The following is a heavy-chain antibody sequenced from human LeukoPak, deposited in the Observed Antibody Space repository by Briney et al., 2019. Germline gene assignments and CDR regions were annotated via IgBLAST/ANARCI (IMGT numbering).Heavy chain of an antibody. Sequence: GGSLRLSCAASGFTFSDYYMSWIRQAPGKGLEWVSYISSSGSTIYYADSVKGRFTISRDNAKDSLYLQMNSLRAEDTAVYYCARDTSEDYVWGSYRYFDYWGQGTLVTVSS. J-gene: IGHJ4*02. V-gene: IGHV3-11*04. D-gene: IGHD3-16*02. CDR3: ARDTSEDYVWGSYRYFDY. CDR2: ISSSGSTI. CDR1: GFTFSDYY.